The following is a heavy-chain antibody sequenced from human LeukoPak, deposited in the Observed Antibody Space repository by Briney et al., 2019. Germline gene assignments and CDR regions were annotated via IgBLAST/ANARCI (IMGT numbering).Heavy chain of an antibody. CDR3: AKDPLPYYDFH. D-gene: IGHD3-3*01. J-gene: IGHJ4*02. V-gene: IGHV3-23*01. Sequence: GGSLRLSCAASGFTFSSYAMSWVRQAPGKWLEWVSAISGSGGSTYYADSVKGRFTISRDNSKNTLYLQMNSLRAEDTAVYYCAKDPLPYYDFHWGQGTLVTVSS. CDR1: GFTFSSYA. CDR2: ISGSGGST.